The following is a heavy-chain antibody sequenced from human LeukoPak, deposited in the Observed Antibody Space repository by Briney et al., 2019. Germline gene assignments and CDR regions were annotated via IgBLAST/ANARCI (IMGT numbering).Heavy chain of an antibody. CDR2: INPSGGST. CDR1: GYTFTSYY. D-gene: IGHD2-15*01. V-gene: IGHV1-46*01. Sequence: ASVKVSCKASGYTFTSYYMHWVRQAPGQGLEWMGIINPSGGSTSYAQKFQGRVTMTRDMSTSTVYMELCSLRSEYTAVYYCARDGRYCSGGSCLYNWFDPWGQGTLVTVSS. J-gene: IGHJ5*02. CDR3: ARDGRYCSGGSCLYNWFDP.